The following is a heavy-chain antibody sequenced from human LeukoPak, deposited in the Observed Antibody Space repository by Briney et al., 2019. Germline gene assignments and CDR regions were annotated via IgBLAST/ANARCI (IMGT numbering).Heavy chain of an antibody. CDR2: ISGSGNAK. CDR1: GFSFSSYS. D-gene: IGHD2-8*02. CDR3: AKDPGASVSGFHMDV. Sequence: GGSLILSCAASGFSFSSYSMNWVRRAPGKGLQWVSYISGSGNAKHYTDSVKGRFTISRDNAKNALYLQMDSLRREDTAVYYCAKDPGASVSGFHMDVWGKGTTVIVSS. V-gene: IGHV3-48*01. J-gene: IGHJ6*03.